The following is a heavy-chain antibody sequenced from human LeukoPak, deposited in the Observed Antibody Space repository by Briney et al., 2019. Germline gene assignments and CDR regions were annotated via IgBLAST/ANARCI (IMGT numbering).Heavy chain of an antibody. CDR1: GDSVSSNSAA. CDR2: TYYRSKWYN. J-gene: IGHJ4*02. Sequence: SQTLSLTCAISGDSVSSNSAAWNWIRQSPSRGLEWLGRTYYRSKWYNDYAVSVKSRITINPDKSKNQFSLQLNSVTPEDTAVYYCAREVFLGTAPIHGGFDYWGQGTLVTVSS. D-gene: IGHD3-16*01. CDR3: AREVFLGTAPIHGGFDY. V-gene: IGHV6-1*01.